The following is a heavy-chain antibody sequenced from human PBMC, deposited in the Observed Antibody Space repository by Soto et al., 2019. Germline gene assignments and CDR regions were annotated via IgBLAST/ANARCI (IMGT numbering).Heavy chain of an antibody. D-gene: IGHD2-21*01. CDR2: INADGSET. V-gene: IGHV3-74*01. CDR3: ARDGEGF. Sequence: GGSLRLSCAASGFTFSSNWMHWVRRVPGRGLVWVSRINADGSETNYEDSVEGRFTISRDNPKNTLYLQMNSLRAEDTAVYYCARDGEGFWGQGTLVTVSS. CDR1: GFTFSSNW. J-gene: IGHJ4*02.